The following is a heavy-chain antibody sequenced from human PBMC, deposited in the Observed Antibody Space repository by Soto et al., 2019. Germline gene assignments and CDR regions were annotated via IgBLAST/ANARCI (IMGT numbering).Heavy chain of an antibody. D-gene: IGHD1-1*01. CDR3: AKKNWYYYGMDV. CDR2: ISSDGNDK. CDR1: GFTFRSYG. V-gene: IGHV3-30*18. J-gene: IGHJ6*02. Sequence: PGGSLRLSCAASGFTFRSYGMHWVRQAPGKGLEWVAVISSDGNDKYSADSVKGRFTISRDNSKNTLYLQMNSLRAKDTAVYYCAKKNWYYYGMDVWGQGTTVTVSS.